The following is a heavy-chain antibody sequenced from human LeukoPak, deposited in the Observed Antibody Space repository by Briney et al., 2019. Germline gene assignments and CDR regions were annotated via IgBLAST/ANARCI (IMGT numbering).Heavy chain of an antibody. J-gene: IGHJ4*02. CDR2: ISSGSSYI. Sequence: PGGSLRLSCAASGFTFNSYSMNWVRQAPGKGLEWVSSISSGSSYIYYADSVKGRFTISRDNAKNSLYLQMNSLRAEDTAVYYCARSSIQLWELDYWGQGTLVTVSS. CDR3: ARSSIQLWELDY. D-gene: IGHD5-18*01. CDR1: GFTFNSYS. V-gene: IGHV3-21*01.